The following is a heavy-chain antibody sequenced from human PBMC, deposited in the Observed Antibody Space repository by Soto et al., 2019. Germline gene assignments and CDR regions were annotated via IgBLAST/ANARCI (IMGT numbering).Heavy chain of an antibody. CDR1: GGSISSGDYY. J-gene: IGHJ5*02. V-gene: IGHV4-30-4*01. D-gene: IGHD3-3*01. CDR2: IYYSGST. Sequence: PSETLSLTCTVSGGSISSGDYYWSWIRQPPGKGLEWIGYIYYSGSTYYNPSLKSRVTISVDTSKHQFSLKLSSVTAADTAVYYCAREGYDFWSGYYSWFDPWGQGTLVTVSS. CDR3: AREGYDFWSGYYSWFDP.